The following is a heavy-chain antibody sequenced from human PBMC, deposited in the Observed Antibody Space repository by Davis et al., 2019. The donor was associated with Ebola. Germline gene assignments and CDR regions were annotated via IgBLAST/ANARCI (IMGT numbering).Heavy chain of an antibody. CDR3: ARDIVDAAICGMDV. CDR1: GFTFGSYS. D-gene: IGHD5-18*01. J-gene: IGHJ6*02. V-gene: IGHV3-21*01. Sequence: GESLKISCAASGFTFGSYSMNWVRQAPGKGLEWVSSISDWSAYMSYADSVRGRFTISRDNAKNSLYLQMNSLRAEDTAVYYCARDIVDAAICGMDVWGQGTTVSVSS. CDR2: ISDWSAYM.